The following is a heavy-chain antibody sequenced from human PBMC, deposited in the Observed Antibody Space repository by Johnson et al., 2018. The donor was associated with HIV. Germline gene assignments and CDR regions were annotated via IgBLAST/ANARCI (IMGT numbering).Heavy chain of an antibody. J-gene: IGHJ3*02. CDR2: ISSSGETR. CDR1: GFSFGDYY. CDR3: ARGGSDAFDI. Sequence: QVQLVESGGGLVKPGGSLRLSCAASGFSFGDYYMSWIRQSPGKGLEWFAYISSSGETRYYADSVKGRFTLSRDNAKKSLYVQMKSLRAADTALYYCARGGSDAFDIWGQGTMVTVSS. D-gene: IGHD3-16*01. V-gene: IGHV3-11*04.